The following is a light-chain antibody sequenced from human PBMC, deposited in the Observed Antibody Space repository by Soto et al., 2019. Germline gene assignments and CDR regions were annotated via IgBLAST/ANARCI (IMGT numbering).Light chain of an antibody. Sequence: EIVLTQSPGTLSLSPGEGATLSCRASQSVSNIYLAWYQQKPGQAPRLLMYGTSNRATGIPDRFIGSGSGTDFTLTISTPEPEDFLVYYCQQFGRSPRTFGQGTKVEIK. CDR3: QQFGRSPRT. CDR2: GTS. V-gene: IGKV3-20*01. CDR1: QSVSNIY. J-gene: IGKJ1*01.